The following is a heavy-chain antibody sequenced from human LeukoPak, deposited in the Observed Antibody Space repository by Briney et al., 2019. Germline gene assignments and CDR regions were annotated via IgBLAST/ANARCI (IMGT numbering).Heavy chain of an antibody. J-gene: IGHJ4*02. CDR3: ARERSASWGPLFGRTYYFDY. V-gene: IGHV4-59*01. CDR2: IYYSGST. D-gene: IGHD3-3*01. Sequence: SETLSLTCAVYGGSFSSYYWSWIRQPPGKGLEWIGYIYYSGSTNYNPSLKSRVTISVDTSKNQFSLKLSSVTAADTAVYYCARERSASWGPLFGRTYYFDYWGQGTLVTVSS. CDR1: GGSFSSYY.